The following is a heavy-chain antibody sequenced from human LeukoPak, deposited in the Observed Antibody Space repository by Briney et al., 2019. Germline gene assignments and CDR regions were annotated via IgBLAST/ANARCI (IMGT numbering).Heavy chain of an antibody. Sequence: GGSLRLSCAASGFTLSIYVMNGVREAPGGGLEGGSYIFRSGSTIYYADSVKGRFTISRDNAKPSLYLQMNSLRAEDTALYYCARGLYCGGDSNPSRFDPWGQGTLLTVSS. CDR3: ARGLYCGGDSNPSRFDP. D-gene: IGHD2-21*02. J-gene: IGHJ5*02. V-gene: IGHV3-48*03. CDR2: IFRSGSTI. CDR1: GFTLSIYV.